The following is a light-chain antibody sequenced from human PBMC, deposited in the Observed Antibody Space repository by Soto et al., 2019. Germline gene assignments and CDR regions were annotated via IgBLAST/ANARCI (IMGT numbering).Light chain of an antibody. J-gene: IGKJ1*01. V-gene: IGKV1-5*01. CDR1: QSISSW. CDR3: PPYNSYWT. CDR2: DAS. Sequence: DIQMTQSPSTLSSSVGDRATITCRASQSISSWLAWYQQKPGKDPKILIYDASSLESGAQSRFRGSGSGTEFTLTISSLQPDDFATYYCPPYNSYWTFGQGTKVDIK.